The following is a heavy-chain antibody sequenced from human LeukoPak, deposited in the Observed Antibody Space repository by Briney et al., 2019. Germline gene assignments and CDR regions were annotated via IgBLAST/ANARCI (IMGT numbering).Heavy chain of an antibody. J-gene: IGHJ6*03. D-gene: IGHD4-23*01. CDR1: GFTFSSYG. CDR2: ISGSGGST. CDR3: AKDQPDYGGNYYYYYMDV. V-gene: IGHV3-23*01. Sequence: GGPLRLSCAASGFTFSSYGMSWVRQAPGKGLEWVSAISGSGGSTYYADSVKGRFTISRDNSKNTLYLQMNSLRAEDTAVYYCAKDQPDYGGNYYYYYMDVWGKGTTVTISS.